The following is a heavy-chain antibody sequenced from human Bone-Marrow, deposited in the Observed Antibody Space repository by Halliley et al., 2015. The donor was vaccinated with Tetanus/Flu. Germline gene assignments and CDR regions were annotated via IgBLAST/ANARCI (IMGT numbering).Heavy chain of an antibody. Sequence: SLRLSCAASGFTFSRCAMSWVRQAPGKGLEWVSSISGSGGITYYAGSVKGRLTISRDNSKNTVYLQMNSLRAEATAVYYCAKDRVYDFWSGQPPIDYWGLGTPVTVSS. J-gene: IGHJ4*02. D-gene: IGHD3-3*01. CDR2: ISGSGGIT. CDR1: GFTFSRCA. V-gene: IGHV3-23*01. CDR3: AKDRVYDFWSGQPPIDY.